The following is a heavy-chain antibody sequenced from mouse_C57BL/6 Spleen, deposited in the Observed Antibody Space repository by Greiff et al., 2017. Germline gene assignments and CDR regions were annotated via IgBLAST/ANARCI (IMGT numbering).Heavy chain of an antibody. D-gene: IGHD1-1*01. CDR3: ARTGYYGSSHYYAMDY. CDR1: GFTFSDYG. Sequence: EVNVVESGGGLVKPGGSLKLSCAASGFTFSDYGMHWVRQAPEQGLEWVAYISSGSSTIYYADTVKGRFTISRDNAKNTLFLQMTSLRSEDTAMYYCARTGYYGSSHYYAMDYWGQGTSVTVAS. J-gene: IGHJ4*01. V-gene: IGHV5-17*01. CDR2: ISSGSSTI.